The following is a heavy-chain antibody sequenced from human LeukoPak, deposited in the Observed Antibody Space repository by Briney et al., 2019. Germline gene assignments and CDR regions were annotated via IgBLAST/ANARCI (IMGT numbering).Heavy chain of an antibody. CDR3: AGYGGDWYPES. D-gene: IGHD6-19*01. J-gene: IGHJ4*02. CDR2: ITYRGNT. Sequence: PSETLPLTCAVYGPFETYYWTLVRQPPGKGLEWIGEITYRGNTNYNPSLESRLRISVDRTKQQFYLTLTSVTAADTAVYYCAGYGGDWYPESWGQGTLVTIPS. CDR1: GPFETYY. V-gene: IGHV4-34*01.